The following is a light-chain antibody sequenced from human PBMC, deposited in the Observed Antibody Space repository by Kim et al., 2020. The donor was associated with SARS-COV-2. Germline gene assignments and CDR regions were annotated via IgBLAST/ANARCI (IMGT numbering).Light chain of an antibody. CDR2: ANT. J-gene: IGLJ3*02. Sequence: GQRVTISCSGGNSNIGKTFVYWYQQLPGTAPKVLIYANTQRPSGVPDRFSGSKSGTSASLTISGLRSEDEADYYCAAWDDSLSGRLFGGGTKVTVL. CDR3: AAWDDSLSGRL. V-gene: IGLV1-47*02. CDR1: NSNIGKTF.